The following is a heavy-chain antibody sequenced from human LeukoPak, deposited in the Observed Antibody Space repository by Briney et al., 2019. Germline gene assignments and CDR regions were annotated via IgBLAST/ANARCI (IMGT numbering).Heavy chain of an antibody. D-gene: IGHD3-22*01. V-gene: IGHV4-31*03. Sequence: SETLSLTCTVSGGSISSGGYYWSWIRQHPGKGLEWIGYIYYSGSTYYNPSLKSRVTISVDTSKNQFSLKLSSVTAADTAVYYCARGGRYYYDSSGFVFDYWGQGTLVTVSS. CDR3: ARGGRYYYDSSGFVFDY. CDR1: GGSISSGGYY. CDR2: IYYSGST. J-gene: IGHJ4*02.